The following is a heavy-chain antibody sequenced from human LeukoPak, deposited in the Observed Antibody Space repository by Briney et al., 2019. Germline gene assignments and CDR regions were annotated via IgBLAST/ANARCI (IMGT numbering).Heavy chain of an antibody. J-gene: IGHJ4*02. CDR2: IYTVGNT. CDR1: GFTVSSNY. V-gene: IGHV3-53*01. CDR3: ARGYSYGYFDY. Sequence: GGSLRLSCAASGFTVSSNYMSWVRQAPGRGLEWVSVIYTVGNTYYAESVKGRFTISRDNSKNTLYLQMNSMRAEDTAVYYCARGYSYGYFDYWGQGTLVTVSS. D-gene: IGHD5-18*01.